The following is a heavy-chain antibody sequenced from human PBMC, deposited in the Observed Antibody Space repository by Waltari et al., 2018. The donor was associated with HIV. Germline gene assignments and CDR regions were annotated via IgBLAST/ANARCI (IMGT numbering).Heavy chain of an antibody. CDR3: ARVGYYGSGSYYRPPMDV. CDR2: INNSRST. J-gene: IGHJ6*02. Sequence: QVQLQQWGAGLLKPSETLSLTCAVYGGSFSGYYWSWIRQPPGKGLEWIGEINNSRSTNYNPSLKSRGTISVDTSKNQFSLKLSSVTAADTAVYYCARVGYYGSGSYYRPPMDVWGQGTTVTVSS. D-gene: IGHD3-10*01. V-gene: IGHV4-34*01. CDR1: GGSFSGYY.